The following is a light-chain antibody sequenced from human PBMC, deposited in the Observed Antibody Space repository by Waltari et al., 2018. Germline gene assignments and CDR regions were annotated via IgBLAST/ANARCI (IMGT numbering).Light chain of an antibody. CDR2: FGS. V-gene: IGKV2-28*01. J-gene: IGKJ1*01. Sequence: DIVVTQSPLSLPVTPGEPASISCRSSQSLLDRNGYNLLDWYLQKPGQSPQLLIYFGSHRASGVPDMFSGSGSGRDFTLKISRVEAEDVGVYYCMQALQTPWTFGQGTKVEIK. CDR3: MQALQTPWT. CDR1: QSLLDRNGYNL.